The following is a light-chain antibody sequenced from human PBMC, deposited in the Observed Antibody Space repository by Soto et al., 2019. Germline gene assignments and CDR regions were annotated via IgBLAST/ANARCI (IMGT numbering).Light chain of an antibody. J-gene: IGLJ1*01. Sequence: QSVLTQPPSASGSPGQSVTISCTGTSSDVGGYNYVSWYQQHPGKAPKLMIYEVSKRPSGVPDRFSGSKSGNTASLTVSGLQAEYEADYYCSSYAGSNNLYVFGTGTKLTVL. CDR2: EVS. V-gene: IGLV2-8*01. CDR3: SSYAGSNNLYV. CDR1: SSDVGGYNY.